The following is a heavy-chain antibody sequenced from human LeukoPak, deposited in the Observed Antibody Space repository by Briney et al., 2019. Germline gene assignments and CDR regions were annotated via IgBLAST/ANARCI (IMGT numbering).Heavy chain of an antibody. CDR3: AKGAMVRGVLDY. V-gene: IGHV3-23*01. CDR2: ISNSGEST. Sequence: GGSLRLSCAASGFTFSSYAMNWVRQAPGKGLGWVSTISNSGESTYYADSVKGRFTISRDNSKNTLFLQMNSLRAEDTAVYYCAKGAMVRGVLDYWGQGTLVTVSS. J-gene: IGHJ4*02. CDR1: GFTFSSYA. D-gene: IGHD3-10*01.